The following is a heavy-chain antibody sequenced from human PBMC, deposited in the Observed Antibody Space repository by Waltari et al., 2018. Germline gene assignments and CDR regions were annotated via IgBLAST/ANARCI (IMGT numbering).Heavy chain of an antibody. Sequence: QLQLQESGPGLVKPSETLSLTCTVSGGSISSSSYYWGWIRQPPGKGLEWIGSIYYSGGTSVNPSLKSRYTIAVDTSKNQFSLKLSSMTAADTAVYYCARCSINYYFDYWGQGTLVTVSS. CDR2: IYYSGGT. J-gene: IGHJ4*02. CDR1: GGSISSSSYY. V-gene: IGHV4-39*07. D-gene: IGHD2-2*01. CDR3: ARCSINYYFDY.